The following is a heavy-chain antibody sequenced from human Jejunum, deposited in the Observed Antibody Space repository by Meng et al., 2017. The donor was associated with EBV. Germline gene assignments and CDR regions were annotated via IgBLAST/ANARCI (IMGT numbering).Heavy chain of an antibody. D-gene: IGHD4-23*01. CDR1: GFVFSSYG. Sequence: QAQLVESXXXXXQXXRXXRLSCAASGFVFSSYGMHWVRQAPGKGLEWVASISYHEKDKFYADSVRGRFTISRDNSKDTLYLQMNSLGPEDTAVYYCAKPTTVVTSYYFDYWGQGTLVTVSS. V-gene: IGHV3-30*18. J-gene: IGHJ4*02. CDR2: ISYHEKDK. CDR3: AKPTTVVTSYYFDY.